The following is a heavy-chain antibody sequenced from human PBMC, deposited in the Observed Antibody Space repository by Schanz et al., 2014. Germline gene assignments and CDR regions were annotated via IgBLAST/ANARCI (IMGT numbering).Heavy chain of an antibody. CDR3: AGPALWFGDNCFDP. V-gene: IGHV3-74*01. Sequence: EVQLAESGGGLAQPGGSLRLSCAASGFTFSSYWMHWVRQVPGKGLVWVSRIKSDGSSTSYADSVKGRFTISRDNAKNTLYLQMNSLRAEDTAVYYCAGPALWFGDNCFDPWGQGTLVTVSS. D-gene: IGHD3-10*01. CDR2: IKSDGSST. J-gene: IGHJ5*02. CDR1: GFTFSSYW.